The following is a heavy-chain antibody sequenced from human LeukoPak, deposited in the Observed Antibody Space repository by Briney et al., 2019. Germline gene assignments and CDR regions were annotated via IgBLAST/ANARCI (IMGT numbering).Heavy chain of an antibody. CDR2: IKSKTDGGAT. Sequence: GGSLRLSCAVSGFTFSNAWMSWVRQAPGKGLEWVGRIKSKTDGGATDYAAPVKGRFIISRDDPKNTLYLQMNSLKTEDTAVYYCTTAVSEAGTDSDYWGQGTLVTVSS. CDR3: TTAVSEAGTDSDY. CDR1: GFTFSNAW. J-gene: IGHJ4*02. V-gene: IGHV3-15*01. D-gene: IGHD6-19*01.